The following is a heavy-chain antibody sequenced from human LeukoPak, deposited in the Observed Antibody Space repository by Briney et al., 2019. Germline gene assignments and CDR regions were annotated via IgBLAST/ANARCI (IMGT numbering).Heavy chain of an antibody. CDR3: AKSGYCSGGSCYGSRDYGMDV. J-gene: IGHJ6*02. CDR2: ISGSGGST. CDR1: GFTFSSYV. D-gene: IGHD2-15*01. Sequence: PGGSLRLSCAASGFTFSSYVMSWVRQAPGKGLEWVSAISGSGGSTYYADSVKGRFTISRDNSKNTLYLQMNSLRAEDTAVYYCAKSGYCSGGSCYGSRDYGMDVWGQGTTVTVSS. V-gene: IGHV3-23*01.